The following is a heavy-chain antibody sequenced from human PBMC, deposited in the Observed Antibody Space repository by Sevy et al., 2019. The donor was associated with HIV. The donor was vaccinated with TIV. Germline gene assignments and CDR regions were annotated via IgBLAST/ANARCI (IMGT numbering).Heavy chain of an antibody. CDR1: GGSVSSDTYY. Sequence: SETLSLTCTVSGGSVSSDTYYWSWIRQPPGKGLEWLGRIYISGSTEYNPSLKSRVSMSLDTSKNTFSLKLTSMTAADTAVYYCARGPQSCNSVSCYSALSWGQGILVTVSS. D-gene: IGHD2-15*01. CDR2: IYISGST. CDR3: ARGPQSCNSVSCYSALS. V-gene: IGHV4-61*01. J-gene: IGHJ4*02.